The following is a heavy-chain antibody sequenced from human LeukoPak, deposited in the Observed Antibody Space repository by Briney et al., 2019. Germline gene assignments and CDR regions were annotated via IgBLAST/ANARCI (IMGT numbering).Heavy chain of an antibody. D-gene: IGHD3-22*01. Sequence: SVKVSCKASGGTFSSYAISWARQAPGQGLEWMGGIIPIFGTANYAQKFQGRVTITADESTSTAYMELSSLRSEDTAVYYCARSPRLWLLPSYFDYWGQGTLVTVSS. CDR2: IIPIFGTA. J-gene: IGHJ4*02. V-gene: IGHV1-69*13. CDR1: GGTFSSYA. CDR3: ARSPRLWLLPSYFDY.